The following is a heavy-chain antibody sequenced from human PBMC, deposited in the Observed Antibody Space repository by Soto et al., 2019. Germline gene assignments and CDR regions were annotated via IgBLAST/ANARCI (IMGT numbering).Heavy chain of an antibody. J-gene: IGHJ5*02. CDR1: GGSISGGDYY. V-gene: IGHV4-30-4*01. CDR3: VRSVITGTTNWFDP. D-gene: IGHD1-20*01. Sequence: SETLSLTCTVSGGSISGGDYYWSWIRQPPGKGLERIGYIYYSGSTYYNPSLKSRVTISVDTSKNQFSLKLSSVTAADTAVYYCVRSVITGTTNWFDPWGQGTLVTVSS. CDR2: IYYSGST.